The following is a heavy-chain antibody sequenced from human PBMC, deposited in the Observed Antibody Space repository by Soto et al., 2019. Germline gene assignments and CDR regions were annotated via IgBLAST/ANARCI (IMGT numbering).Heavy chain of an antibody. CDR3: AKTMGDCSCGSCYGAYSRDV. Sequence: EVQLLESGGGLVQPGGSLRLSCAASGFSFNTYAMSWVRQARGKGPEWVSTVSASGGSTYYADSVKGRFTIARDNSKNTVHLQMNSLRAEDTALYYCAKTMGDCSCGSCYGAYSRDVCGQCITGSVSS. CDR1: GFSFNTYA. D-gene: IGHD2-15*01. V-gene: IGHV3-23*01. CDR2: VSASGGST. J-gene: IGHJ6*02.